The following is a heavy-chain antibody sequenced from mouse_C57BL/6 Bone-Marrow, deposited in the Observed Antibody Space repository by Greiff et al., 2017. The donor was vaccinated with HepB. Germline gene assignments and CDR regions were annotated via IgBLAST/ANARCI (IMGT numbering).Heavy chain of an antibody. V-gene: IGHV1-69*01. Sequence: QLKQPGAELVMPGASVKLSCKASGYTFTSYWMHWVKQRPGQGLEWIGEIDPSDSYTNYNQKFKGKSTLTVDKSSSTAYMQLSSLTSEDSAVYYCARGDSSGIFDYWGQGTTLTVSS. CDR3: ARGDSSGIFDY. CDR1: GYTFTSYW. D-gene: IGHD3-2*02. CDR2: IDPSDSYT. J-gene: IGHJ2*01.